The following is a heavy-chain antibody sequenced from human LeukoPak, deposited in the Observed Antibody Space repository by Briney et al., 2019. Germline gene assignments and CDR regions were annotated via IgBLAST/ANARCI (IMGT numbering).Heavy chain of an antibody. CDR1: GGSISSSSYY. CDR2: IYYSGST. J-gene: IGHJ4*02. CDR3: VRRAQLAPRQPRDY. Sequence: PSETLSLTCTVSGGSISSSSYYWGWIRQPPGKGLEWIGSIYYSGSTYYNPSLKSRVTISVDTSKNQFSLKLSSVTAADTAVSYCVRRAQLAPRQPRDYWGQGTLVTVSS. V-gene: IGHV4-39*01. D-gene: IGHD6-6*01.